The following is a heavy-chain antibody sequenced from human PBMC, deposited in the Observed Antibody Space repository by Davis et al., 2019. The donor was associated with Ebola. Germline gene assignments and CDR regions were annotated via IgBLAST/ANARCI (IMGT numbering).Heavy chain of an antibody. CDR3: ARRLSYYYDSSGYYRGYYFDY. Sequence: SETLSLTCTVSGGSISSYYWSWIRQPPGKGLEWIGYIYYSGSTNYNPSLKSRVTISVDTSKNQFSLKLSSVTAADTAMYYCARRLSYYYDSSGYYRGYYFDYWGQGTLVTVSS. D-gene: IGHD3-22*01. CDR2: IYYSGST. V-gene: IGHV4-59*08. J-gene: IGHJ4*02. CDR1: GGSISSYY.